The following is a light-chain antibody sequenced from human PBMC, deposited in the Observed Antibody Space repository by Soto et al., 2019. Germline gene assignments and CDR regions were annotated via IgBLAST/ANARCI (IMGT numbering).Light chain of an antibody. V-gene: IGLV2-14*03. CDR2: DVT. Sequence: QPASVSGSPGQSITISCTGTSSDVGSHNYVSWYQQYPGKAPKLIIYDVTNRPSGVSNRFFGSKSGNTASLTISGLQAEDEADYYCSSYVTSGTPYVFATGTKLTVL. CDR1: SSDVGSHNY. CDR3: SSYVTSGTPYV. J-gene: IGLJ1*01.